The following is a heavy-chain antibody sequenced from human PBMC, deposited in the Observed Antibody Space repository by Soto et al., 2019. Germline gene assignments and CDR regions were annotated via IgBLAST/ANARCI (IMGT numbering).Heavy chain of an antibody. J-gene: IGHJ6*02. CDR1: GGSFSGYY. D-gene: IGHD3-3*01. Sequence: LSLTCAVYGGSFSGYYWSWIRQPPGKGLEWIGEINHSGSTNYNPSLKSRVTISVDTSKNQFSLKLSSVTAADTAVYYCAKLTIFGSADYYYYYGMDVWGQGTTVTVSS. CDR2: INHSGST. V-gene: IGHV4-34*01. CDR3: AKLTIFGSADYYYYYGMDV.